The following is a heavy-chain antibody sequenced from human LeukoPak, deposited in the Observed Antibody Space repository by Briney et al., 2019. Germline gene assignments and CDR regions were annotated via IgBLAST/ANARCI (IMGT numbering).Heavy chain of an antibody. Sequence: GGSLRLSCAASGFTFSSYSMNWVRQAPGKGLEWVSYITSSSTSIYYADSVKGRFTISRDNAKNSLYLQMNSLRAEDTAVYYCARTLLYCSGGNCYPTRFDYRGQGTLVTVSS. J-gene: IGHJ4*02. D-gene: IGHD2-15*01. CDR2: ITSSSTSI. V-gene: IGHV3-48*01. CDR3: ARTLLYCSGGNCYPTRFDY. CDR1: GFTFSSYS.